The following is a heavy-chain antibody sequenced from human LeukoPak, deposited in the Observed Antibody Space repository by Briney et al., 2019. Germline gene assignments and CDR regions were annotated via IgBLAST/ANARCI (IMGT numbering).Heavy chain of an antibody. CDR3: ARVLYPPDYYGSGSYFSYYMDV. CDR2: IRYDGSNK. CDR1: GFTFSSYG. J-gene: IGHJ6*03. D-gene: IGHD3-10*01. Sequence: PGGSLRLSCAASGFTFSSYGMHWVRQAPGKGLEWVAFIRYDGSNKYYADSVKGRFTISRDNSKNTLYLQMNSLRAEDTAVYYCARVLYPPDYYGSGSYFSYYMDVWGKGTTVTVSS. V-gene: IGHV3-30*02.